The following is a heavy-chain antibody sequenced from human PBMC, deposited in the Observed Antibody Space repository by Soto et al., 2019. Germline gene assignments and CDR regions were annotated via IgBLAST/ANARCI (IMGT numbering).Heavy chain of an antibody. CDR2: IIPILGIA. CDR3: ARRRVLDCYYGMEV. J-gene: IGHJ6*04. V-gene: IGHV1-69*02. Sequence: QVQLVQSGAEVKKPGSSVKVSCKASGGNFRSYTINWERQAPGQGLEWMGRIIPILGIANYARKFQGRVTITADKSSSTASMERSSLRSEDTAVYYCARRRVLDCYYGMEVWGKGTRVTFSS. CDR1: GGNFRSYT. D-gene: IGHD2-8*01.